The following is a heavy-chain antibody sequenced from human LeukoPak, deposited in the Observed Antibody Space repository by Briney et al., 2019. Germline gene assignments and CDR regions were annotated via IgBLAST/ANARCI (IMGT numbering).Heavy chain of an antibody. CDR2: INHSGST. D-gene: IGHD6-19*01. J-gene: IGHJ5*02. Sequence: SETLSLTCAVYGGSFSGYYWSWIRQPPGKGLEWIGEINHSGSTNYNPSLKSRVTISVDTSKNQFSLKLSSVTAADTAVYYCARGPGIAVGFDPWGQGTLVTVSS. CDR3: ARGPGIAVGFDP. V-gene: IGHV4-34*01. CDR1: GGSFSGYY.